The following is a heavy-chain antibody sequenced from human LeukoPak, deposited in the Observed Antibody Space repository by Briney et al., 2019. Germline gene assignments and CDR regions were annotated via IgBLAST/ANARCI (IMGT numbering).Heavy chain of an antibody. CDR1: GYTFTSYY. CDR2: INPSGGST. CDR3: ARVPTGTTFDY. J-gene: IGHJ4*02. V-gene: IGHV1-46*01. D-gene: IGHD1-1*01. Sequence: GASVKVSCKASGYTFTSYYMHWVRQAPGQGLELMGIINPSGGSTSYAQKFQGRVTMTRDTSTSTVYMELSSLRSEDTAVYYCARVPTGTTFDYWGQGTLVTVSS.